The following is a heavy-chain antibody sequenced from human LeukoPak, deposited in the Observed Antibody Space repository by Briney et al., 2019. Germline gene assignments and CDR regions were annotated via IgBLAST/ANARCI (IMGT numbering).Heavy chain of an antibody. J-gene: IGHJ3*02. CDR1: GYTFTGYY. D-gene: IGHD6-13*01. Sequence: ASVKVSCKASGYTFTGYYMHRVRQAPGQGLEWMGWINPNSGGTNYAQKFQGWVTMTRDTSISTAYMELSRLRSDDTAVYYCARDVYSSSWYVTGAFDIWGQGTMVTVSS. V-gene: IGHV1-2*04. CDR3: ARDVYSSSWYVTGAFDI. CDR2: INPNSGGT.